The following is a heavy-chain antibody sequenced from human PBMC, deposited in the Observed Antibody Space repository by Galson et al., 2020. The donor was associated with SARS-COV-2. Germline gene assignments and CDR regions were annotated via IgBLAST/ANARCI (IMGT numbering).Heavy chain of an antibody. Sequence: GGSLRLSCAASGFSVSSHYMSWVRQAPGKGLEWVSVLHSGRGTSYADSVKGRFTISRDNSKNTLYLQMNSLRAADTAVYYCARDLLNAFDIWGQGTMVSVSS. V-gene: IGHV3-53*05. J-gene: IGHJ3*02. CDR1: GFSVSSHY. CDR3: ARDLLNAFDI. CDR2: LHSGRGT.